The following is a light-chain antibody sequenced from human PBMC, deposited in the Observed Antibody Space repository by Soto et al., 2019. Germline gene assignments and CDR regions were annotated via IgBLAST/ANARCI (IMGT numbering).Light chain of an antibody. V-gene: IGKV3-15*01. CDR2: DAS. Sequence: EMLMTQSPATLSVSQGERVSLCCWASQSVTNKLAWYQQRPGQPPRLLLYDASTRATGVPATFSGSGSGTEFTLTISSLQSEDFAVYYCQQYNNWPPTWTFGQGTKVDI. CDR3: QQYNNWPPTWT. J-gene: IGKJ1*01. CDR1: QSVTNK.